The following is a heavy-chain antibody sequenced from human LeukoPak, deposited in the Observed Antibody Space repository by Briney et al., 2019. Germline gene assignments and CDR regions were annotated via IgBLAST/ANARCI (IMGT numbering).Heavy chain of an antibody. CDR1: GGSISSGGYY. CDR2: IYYSGST. J-gene: IGHJ4*02. Sequence: SETLSLTCTVSGGSISSGGYYWSWIRQHPGKGLEWIGYIYYSGSTYYNPSLKSRVTISVDTSKNQFSLKLSSVTAADTAVYYCARVIAVAGPTFDYWGQGTLVTVSS. CDR3: ARVIAVAGPTFDY. D-gene: IGHD6-19*01. V-gene: IGHV4-31*03.